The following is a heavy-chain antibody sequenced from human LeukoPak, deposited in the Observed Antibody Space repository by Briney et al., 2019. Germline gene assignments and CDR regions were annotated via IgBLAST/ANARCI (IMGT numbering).Heavy chain of an antibody. V-gene: IGHV1-69*13. CDR3: ARIPPEGPYYYYYGMDV. Sequence: SVKVSCKASAGTFSSYAISWVRQAPGQGREWMGGIIPIFGTANYSQTFQDRVTITADESTSTAYMELSSLRSEDTAVYYCARIPPEGPYYYYYGMDVWGKGTTVTVSS. CDR1: AGTFSSYA. J-gene: IGHJ6*04. CDR2: IIPIFGTA. D-gene: IGHD1-14*01.